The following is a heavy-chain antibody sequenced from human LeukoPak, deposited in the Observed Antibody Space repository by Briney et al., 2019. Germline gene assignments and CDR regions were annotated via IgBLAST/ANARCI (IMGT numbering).Heavy chain of an antibody. D-gene: IGHD1-26*01. Sequence: ASVKVSCKVSGYTLTVLSMHWVRQAPGKGLEWMGGFDPEGGETIYAQKFQGRVTMTEDTSTDTAYMELSSLRSEDTAVYYCATDTLVGARVPGAFDIWGQGTMVTVSS. CDR2: FDPEGGET. V-gene: IGHV1-24*01. CDR1: GYTLTVLS. J-gene: IGHJ3*02. CDR3: ATDTLVGARVPGAFDI.